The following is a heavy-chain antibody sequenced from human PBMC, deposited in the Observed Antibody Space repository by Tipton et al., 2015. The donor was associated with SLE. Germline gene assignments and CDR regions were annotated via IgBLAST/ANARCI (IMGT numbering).Heavy chain of an antibody. CDR3: ARAVTGTPGAFDI. CDR1: GGSFSGYY. Sequence: TLSLTCAVYGGSFSGYYWSWIRQPPGKGLEWIGSIYHSGSTYYNPSLKSRVTISVDTSKNQFSLKLSSVTAADTAVYYCARAVTGTPGAFDIWGQGTMVTVSS. CDR2: IYHSGST. D-gene: IGHD1-20*01. V-gene: IGHV4-34*01. J-gene: IGHJ3*02.